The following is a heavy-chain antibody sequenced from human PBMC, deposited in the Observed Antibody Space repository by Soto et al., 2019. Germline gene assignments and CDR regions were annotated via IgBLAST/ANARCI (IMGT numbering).Heavy chain of an antibody. CDR1: GFTFSGSA. CDR2: IRSKANSYAT. Sequence: GGSLRLSCAASGFTFSGSAMHWVRQASGKGLEWVGRIRSKANSYATAYAASVKGRFTISRDDSKNTAYLQMNSLKTEDTAVYYCTPLNYYYGMDVWGQGTTVTVSS. J-gene: IGHJ6*02. V-gene: IGHV3-73*01. CDR3: TPLNYYYGMDV. D-gene: IGHD2-8*01.